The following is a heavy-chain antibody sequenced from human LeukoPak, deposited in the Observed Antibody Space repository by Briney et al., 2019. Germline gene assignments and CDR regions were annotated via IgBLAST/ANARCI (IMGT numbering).Heavy chain of an antibody. CDR3: TTPRYYYDSSGPWGY. CDR2: ISYDGNDK. J-gene: IGHJ4*02. D-gene: IGHD3-22*01. Sequence: GGSLRLSCVASGFTFSSYGMHWVRQAPGKGLEWVAVISYDGNDKYYADSVKGRFTISRDNSKNTLYLQMNSLKTEDTAVFYCTTPRYYYDSSGPWGYWGQGTLVTVSS. V-gene: IGHV3-30*03. CDR1: GFTFSSYG.